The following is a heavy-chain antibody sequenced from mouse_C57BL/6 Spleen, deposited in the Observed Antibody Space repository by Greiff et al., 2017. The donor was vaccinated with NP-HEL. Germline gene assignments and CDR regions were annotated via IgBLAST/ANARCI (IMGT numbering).Heavy chain of an antibody. CDR3: ARRGGNYGGWFAY. D-gene: IGHD2-1*01. J-gene: IGHJ3*01. CDR2: IYPSDSET. CDR1: GYTFTSYW. Sequence: QVQLQQPGAELVRPGSSVKLSCKASGYTFTSYWMDWVKQRPGQGLEWIGNIYPSDSETHYNQKFKDKATLTVDKSSSTAYMQLSSLTSEASAVYYCARRGGNYGGWFAYWGQGTLVTVSA. V-gene: IGHV1-61*01.